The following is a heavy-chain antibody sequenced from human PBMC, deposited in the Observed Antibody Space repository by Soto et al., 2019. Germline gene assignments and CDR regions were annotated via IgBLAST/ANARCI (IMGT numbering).Heavy chain of an antibody. J-gene: IGHJ4*02. CDR1: GYTFTSYD. Sequence: QVQLVQSGAEVKKPGASVKVSCKASGYTFTSYDINWVRQATGQGLEWMGWMNPNSGNTGYAQKFQGRVTMTGDTSLSTAYMELSSLRSEDTAVYYCARPSWVSWLVRPYYFDFWGQGTLVTVSS. D-gene: IGHD6-19*01. V-gene: IGHV1-8*01. CDR3: ARPSWVSWLVRPYYFDF. CDR2: MNPNSGNT.